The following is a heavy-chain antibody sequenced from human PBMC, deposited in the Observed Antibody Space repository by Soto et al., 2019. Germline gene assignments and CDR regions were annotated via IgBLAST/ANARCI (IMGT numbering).Heavy chain of an antibody. CDR3: ARGHWFDP. J-gene: IGHJ5*02. CDR1: GGSISSYY. CDR2: IYYSGST. Sequence: QVQLQESGPGLVKPSETLSLTCTVSGGSISSYYWSWIRQPPGKGLEWIGYIYYSGSTNYNPSLKSRVTISVDTSKNQFSLKLSSMTAADTAVYYCARGHWFDPWGQGTLVTVSS. V-gene: IGHV4-59*01.